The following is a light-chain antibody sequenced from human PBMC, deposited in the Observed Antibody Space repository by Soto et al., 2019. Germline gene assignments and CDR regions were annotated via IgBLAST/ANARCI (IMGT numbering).Light chain of an antibody. CDR1: SSDIGLYNH. CDR3: SSYGASSTL. Sequence: QSALTQPASVSGSPGQSITIPCTGSSSDIGLYNHVFWYQQHPGKAPKLLIYDVSYRPSGISDRFSGSKSGNTASLTISGLQPEDEADYYCSSYGASSTLFGGGTKLTVL. V-gene: IGLV2-14*03. CDR2: DVS. J-gene: IGLJ2*01.